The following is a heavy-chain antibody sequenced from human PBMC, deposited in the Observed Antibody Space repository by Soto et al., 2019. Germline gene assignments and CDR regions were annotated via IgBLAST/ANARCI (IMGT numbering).Heavy chain of an antibody. J-gene: IGHJ4*02. V-gene: IGHV4-34*01. Sequence: SETLSLTCAVYGGSFSGYYWSWIRQPPGKGLEWIGEINHSGSTNYNPSLKSRVTISVDTSKNQFSLKLSSVTAADTAVYYCARGYCSGGRCYFGSFDYWGQGTLVTV. D-gene: IGHD2-15*01. CDR3: ARGYCSGGRCYFGSFDY. CDR2: INHSGST. CDR1: GGSFSGYY.